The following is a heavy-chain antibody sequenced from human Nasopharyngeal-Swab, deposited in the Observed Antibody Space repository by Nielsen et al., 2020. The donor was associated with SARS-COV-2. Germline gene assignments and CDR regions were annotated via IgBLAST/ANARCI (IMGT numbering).Heavy chain of an antibody. J-gene: IGHJ4*02. Sequence: SLKISCAASGFTFDDYSINWVRQAPGRGLEWVSGISWDSGNIGYADSVKGRFTIFRDNAKNSLYLQMNSLRAEDTALYYCARASGSSWDFDYWGQGTLVTVSS. CDR3: ARASGSSWDFDY. CDR1: GFTFDDYS. V-gene: IGHV3-9*01. D-gene: IGHD6-13*01. CDR2: ISWDSGNI.